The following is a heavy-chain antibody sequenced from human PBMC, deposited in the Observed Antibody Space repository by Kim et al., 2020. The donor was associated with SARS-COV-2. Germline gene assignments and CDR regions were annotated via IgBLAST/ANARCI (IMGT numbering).Heavy chain of an antibody. CDR1: GFSFSGST. J-gene: IGHJ4*01. D-gene: IGHD6-19*01. Sequence: GGSLRLSCVASGFSFSGSTMHWVRQAPGKGLEWIGRIRIKPHNYATTYAASVEGRFTISRADSYNTLYLHMSSLRTEDTAVYYCITQKQWLQSGGEYWG. V-gene: IGHV3-73*01. CDR2: IRIKPHNYAT. CDR3: ITQKQWLQSGGEY.